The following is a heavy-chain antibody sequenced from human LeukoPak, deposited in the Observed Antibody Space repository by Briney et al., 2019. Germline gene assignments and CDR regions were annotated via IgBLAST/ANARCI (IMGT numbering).Heavy chain of an antibody. D-gene: IGHD1/OR15-1a*01. CDR1: GFTFSSYS. V-gene: IGHV3-21*01. J-gene: IGHJ4*02. CDR2: IGSSSDYI. CDR3: ARGFWNSPFDY. Sequence: GGSLSLSCAVSGFTFSSYSMNWVRQAPGKGLEWVSSIGSSSDYIYYADPVKGRFTISRDNAKNSLYLQMNSLTAEDTAVYYCARGFWNSPFDYWGQGTLVTVSA.